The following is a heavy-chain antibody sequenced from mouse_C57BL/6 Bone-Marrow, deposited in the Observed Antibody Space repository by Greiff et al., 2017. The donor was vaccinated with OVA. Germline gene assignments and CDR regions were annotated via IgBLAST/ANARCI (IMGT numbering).Heavy chain of an antibody. CDR1: GYSFTGYY. J-gene: IGHJ3*01. D-gene: IGHD2-4*01. Sequence: VHVKQSGPELVKPGASVKISCKASGYSFTGYYMNWVKQSPEKSLEWIGEINPSTGGTTYNQKFKAKATLTVDKSSSTAYMQLKSLTSEDSAVYYCARNDYDERFAYWGQGTLVTVSA. CDR2: INPSTGGT. V-gene: IGHV1-42*01. CDR3: ARNDYDERFAY.